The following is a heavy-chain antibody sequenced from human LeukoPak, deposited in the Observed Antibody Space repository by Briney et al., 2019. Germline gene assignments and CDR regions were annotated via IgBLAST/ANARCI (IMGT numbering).Heavy chain of an antibody. Sequence: SVTVSCTASRGTFSSYAISWVRQAPGQGLESMGGIIPIFGTANYAQKFQGRVTITADESTSTAYMELSSLRSEDTAVYYCARDGYSYGSSYWYFDLWGRGTLVTVSS. CDR3: ARDGYSYGSSYWYFDL. J-gene: IGHJ2*01. CDR2: IIPIFGTA. D-gene: IGHD5-18*01. V-gene: IGHV1-69*01. CDR1: RGTFSSYA.